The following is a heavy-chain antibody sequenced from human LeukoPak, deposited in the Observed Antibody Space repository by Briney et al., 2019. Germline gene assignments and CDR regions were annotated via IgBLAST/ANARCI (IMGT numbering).Heavy chain of an antibody. V-gene: IGHV3-33*01. CDR3: ARVPFIAAAGYDAFDI. Sequence: PGRSLRLSCAASGFTFSSYGMHWVRQAPGKGLEWVAVIWYDGSNKYYADSVKGRFTISRDNSKNTLYLQMNSLRAEDTAVYYCARVPFIAAAGYDAFDIWGQGTMVTVSS. D-gene: IGHD6-13*01. J-gene: IGHJ3*02. CDR2: IWYDGSNK. CDR1: GFTFSSYG.